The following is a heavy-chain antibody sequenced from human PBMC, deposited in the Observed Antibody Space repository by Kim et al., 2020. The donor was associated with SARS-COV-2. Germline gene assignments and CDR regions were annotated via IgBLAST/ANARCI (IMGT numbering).Heavy chain of an antibody. CDR2: ISSSSSYI. Sequence: GGSLRLSCAASGFTFSSYSMYWVRQAPGKGLEWVSSISSSSSYIYYADSVKGRFTISRDNAKNSLYLQMNSLRAEDTAVYYCARDFVRWNIVGATTDAFDIWGQGTMVTVSS. CDR1: GFTFSSYS. V-gene: IGHV3-21*01. CDR3: ARDFVRWNIVGATTDAFDI. D-gene: IGHD1-26*01. J-gene: IGHJ3*02.